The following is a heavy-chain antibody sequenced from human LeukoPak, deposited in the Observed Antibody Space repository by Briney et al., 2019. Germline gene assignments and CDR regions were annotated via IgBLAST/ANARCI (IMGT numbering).Heavy chain of an antibody. Sequence: AGGSLRLSCAASGFTFSSYGMHWVRQAPGKGLEWVAVILNDGSQEKYADSVKGRFTISRDNSKNTLFLQMNSLRAEDTAAYYCARDDALGDNALDIWGQGTMVTVSS. V-gene: IGHV3-33*01. CDR3: ARDDALGDNALDI. D-gene: IGHD3-16*01. J-gene: IGHJ3*02. CDR1: GFTFSSYG. CDR2: ILNDGSQE.